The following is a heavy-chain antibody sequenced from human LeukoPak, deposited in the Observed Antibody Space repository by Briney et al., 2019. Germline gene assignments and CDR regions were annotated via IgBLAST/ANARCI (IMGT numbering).Heavy chain of an antibody. Sequence: ASVKVSCKASGYTFTSYYMHWVRQAPGQGLEWMGIINPSGGSTGYAQKFQGRVTMTRDMSTSTVHMELSSLRSEDTAVYYCARDGFAAFDIWGRGTIVTVSS. V-gene: IGHV1-46*01. D-gene: IGHD5-12*01. J-gene: IGHJ3*02. CDR1: GYTFTSYY. CDR2: INPSGGST. CDR3: ARDGFAAFDI.